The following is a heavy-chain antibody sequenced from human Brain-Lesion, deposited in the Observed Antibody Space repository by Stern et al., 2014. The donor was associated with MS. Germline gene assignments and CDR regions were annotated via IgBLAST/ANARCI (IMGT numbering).Heavy chain of an antibody. CDR1: GFTFTSSA. D-gene: IGHD6-13*01. CDR3: AADPTTGSSSWHYIPNWFDP. CDR2: IGGGSGNT. V-gene: IGHV1-58*01. Sequence: QLVQSGPEVKKPGTSVKVSCKASGFTFTSSAVQWVRQARGQRLEWIGWIGGGSGNTNYAQKFQERVTITRDMSTSTAYMELSSLRSEDTAVYYCAADPTTGSSSWHYIPNWFDPWGQGTLVTVSS. J-gene: IGHJ5*02.